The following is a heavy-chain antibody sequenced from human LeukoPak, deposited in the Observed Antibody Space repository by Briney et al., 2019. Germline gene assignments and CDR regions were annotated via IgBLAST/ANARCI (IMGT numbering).Heavy chain of an antibody. CDR2: ISSSSSYI. Sequence: EGSLRLSCAASGFTFSSYSMNWVRQAPGKGLEWVSSISSSSSYIYYADSVKGRFTISRDNAKNSLYLQMNSLRAEDTAVYYCAREGTYYYDSSGPLDYWGQGTLVTVSS. J-gene: IGHJ4*02. CDR3: AREGTYYYDSSGPLDY. V-gene: IGHV3-21*01. CDR1: GFTFSSYS. D-gene: IGHD3-22*01.